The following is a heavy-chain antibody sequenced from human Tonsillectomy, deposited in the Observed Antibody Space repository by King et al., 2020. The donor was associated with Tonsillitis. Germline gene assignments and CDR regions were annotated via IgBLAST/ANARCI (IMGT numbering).Heavy chain of an antibody. J-gene: IGHJ4*02. D-gene: IGHD3-16*02. Sequence: QLQESGSGLVTPSQTLSLTCAVSGGSISSGYYSWSWIRQPPGKGLEWIGYIYHSGSTYYNPSLKSRVTISVDRSKNQFSLKLSSVTAADTAVYYSARVGVSSLFPGRELSLDYWGQGTLVTVSS. CDR1: GGSISSGYYS. V-gene: IGHV4-30-2*01. CDR2: IYHSGST. CDR3: ARVGVSSLFPGRELSLDY.